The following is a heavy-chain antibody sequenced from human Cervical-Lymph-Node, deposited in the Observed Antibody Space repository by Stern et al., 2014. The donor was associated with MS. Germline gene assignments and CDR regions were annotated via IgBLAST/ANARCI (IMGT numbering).Heavy chain of an antibody. CDR1: GYIFTGYY. D-gene: IGHD3-3*01. V-gene: IGHV1-2*02. CDR3: ARDQRGITIFGVVTDYYYLGMDV. Sequence: QVQLVESGAEVKKPGASVKVSCKTSGYIFTGYYIHWVRQAPGQGLEWLALIHPNTGGPKYAQKLQGRVTMSRDASISTAYVELSSLTSDDTAVYYCARDQRGITIFGVVTDYYYLGMDVWGQGTTVTVSS. J-gene: IGHJ6*02. CDR2: IHPNTGGP.